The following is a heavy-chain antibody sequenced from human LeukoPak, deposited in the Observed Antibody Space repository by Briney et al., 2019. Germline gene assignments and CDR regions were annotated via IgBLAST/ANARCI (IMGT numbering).Heavy chain of an antibody. CDR2: IKHDGSEK. CDR3: ARANSLGY. CDR1: GFTFSSYW. V-gene: IGHV3-7*01. J-gene: IGHJ4*02. Sequence: AGGSLRLSCAASGFTFSSYWMSWGRQAPGKGLEWVANIKHDGSEKYYVDSVKGRFTISRDNAKDSLYLQMNSLRAQDTAVYYCARANSLGYWGQGTLVTVSS. D-gene: IGHD2/OR15-2a*01.